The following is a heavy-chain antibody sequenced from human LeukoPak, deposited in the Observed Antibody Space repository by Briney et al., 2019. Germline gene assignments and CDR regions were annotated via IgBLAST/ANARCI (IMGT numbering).Heavy chain of an antibody. CDR3: ARTRGWYGDYFDY. D-gene: IGHD6-19*01. CDR1: GFTFSTYS. Sequence: GGSLRLSCAASGFTFSTYSMNWVRQAPGKRLEWVSYISSSSTTIYYADSVKGRFTISRDNAKNSLYLQMNSLRDEDTAVYYCARTRGWYGDYFDYWGQGTLVTVSS. CDR2: ISSSSTTI. J-gene: IGHJ4*02. V-gene: IGHV3-48*02.